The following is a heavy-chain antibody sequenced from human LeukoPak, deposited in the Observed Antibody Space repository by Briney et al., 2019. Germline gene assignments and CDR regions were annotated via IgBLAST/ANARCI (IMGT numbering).Heavy chain of an antibody. CDR2: INPSGGST. Sequence: ASVKVSCKASGYTFTTYYMHWVRQAPGQGLEWMGIINPSGGSTSYAQKFQGRVTMTRDTSTSTVYMELSSLRSEDTAVYYCARLYSYGWHYYYGMDVWGQGTTVTVSS. D-gene: IGHD5-18*01. CDR3: ARLYSYGWHYYYGMDV. CDR1: GYTFTTYY. J-gene: IGHJ6*02. V-gene: IGHV1-46*01.